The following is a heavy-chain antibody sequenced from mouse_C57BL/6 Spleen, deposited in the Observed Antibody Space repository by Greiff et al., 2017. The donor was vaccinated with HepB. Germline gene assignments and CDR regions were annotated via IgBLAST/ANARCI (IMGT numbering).Heavy chain of an antibody. CDR2: INPNNGGT. J-gene: IGHJ4*01. D-gene: IGHD1-1*01. Sequence: VQLQQSGPELVKPGASVKISCKASGYTFTDYYMNWVKQSHGKSLEWIGDINPNNGGTSYNQKFKGKATLTVDKSSSTAYMELRSLTSEDSAVYYCARGPNYYGSSYDAMDYWGQGTSVTVSS. CDR1: GYTFTDYY. V-gene: IGHV1-26*01. CDR3: ARGPNYYGSSYDAMDY.